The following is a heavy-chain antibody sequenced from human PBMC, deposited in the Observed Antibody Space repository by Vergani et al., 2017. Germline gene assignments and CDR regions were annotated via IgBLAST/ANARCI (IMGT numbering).Heavy chain of an antibody. J-gene: IGHJ5*02. CDR2: ISSSSSYI. V-gene: IGHV3-21*01. D-gene: IGHD2-15*01. CDR3: ARPQVVGANNWFDP. CDR1: GFTFSSYS. Sequence: EVQLVESGGGLVKPGGSLRLSCAASGFTFSSYSMNWVRQAPGKGLEWVSSISSSSSYIYYADSVKGRFTISRDNAKNSLYLQMNSLRAEDTAVYYCARPQVVGANNWFDPWGQGTLVTVS.